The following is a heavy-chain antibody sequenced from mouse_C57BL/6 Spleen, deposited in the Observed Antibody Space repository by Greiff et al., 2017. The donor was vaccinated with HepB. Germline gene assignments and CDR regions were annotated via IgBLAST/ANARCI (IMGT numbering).Heavy chain of an antibody. Sequence: EVQLQESGGGLVKPGGSLKLSCAASGFTFSSYTMSWVRQTPEKRLEWVATISGGGGNTYYPDSVKGRFTISRDNAKNTLYLQMSRLRSEDTALYYCARQGMIRAWFAYWGQGTLVTVSA. D-gene: IGHD2-4*01. J-gene: IGHJ3*01. V-gene: IGHV5-9*01. CDR3: ARQGMIRAWFAY. CDR2: ISGGGGNT. CDR1: GFTFSSYT.